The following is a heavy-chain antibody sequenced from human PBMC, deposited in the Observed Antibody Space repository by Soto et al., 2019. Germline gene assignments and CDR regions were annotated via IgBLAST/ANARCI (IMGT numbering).Heavy chain of an antibody. CDR3: ASCYYDSSGYYDYYYYYGMDV. J-gene: IGHJ6*02. Sequence: GASVKVSCKASGFTVTSSAVQWVRQARGQRLEWIGWIVVGSGNTNYAQKFQERVTITRDMSTSTAYMELSSLRSEDTAVYYCASCYYDSSGYYDYYYYYGMDVWGQGTTVTVSS. V-gene: IGHV1-58*01. D-gene: IGHD3-22*01. CDR1: GFTVTSSA. CDR2: IVVGSGNT.